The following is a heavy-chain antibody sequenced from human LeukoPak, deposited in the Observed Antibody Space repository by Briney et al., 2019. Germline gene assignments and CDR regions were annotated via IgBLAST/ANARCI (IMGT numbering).Heavy chain of an antibody. J-gene: IGHJ4*02. Sequence: GASVKVSCKASGYTFTSYDINWVGQAPGQGLEWMGWMNPNSGNTGYAQKFQGRATMTRNTSISTAYMELSSLRSEDTAVYYCARVPGYCTNGVCHEGYYFDYWGQGTLVTVSS. V-gene: IGHV1-8*01. CDR1: GYTFTSYD. CDR2: MNPNSGNT. D-gene: IGHD2-8*01. CDR3: ARVPGYCTNGVCHEGYYFDY.